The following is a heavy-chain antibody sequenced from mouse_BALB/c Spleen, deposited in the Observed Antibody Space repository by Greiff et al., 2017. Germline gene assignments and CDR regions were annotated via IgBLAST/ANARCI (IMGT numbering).Heavy chain of an antibody. J-gene: IGHJ3*01. D-gene: IGHD2-2*01. V-gene: IGHV1-9*01. CDR2: ILPGSGST. Sequence: QVQLQQSGAELMKPGASVKISCKATGYTFSSYWIEWVMQRPGHGLEWIGEILPGSGSTNYNEKFKGKATFTADTSSNTAYMQLSSLTSEDSAVYYCARYGYDDGAWFAYWGQGTLVTVSA. CDR3: ARYGYDDGAWFAY. CDR1: GYTFSSYW.